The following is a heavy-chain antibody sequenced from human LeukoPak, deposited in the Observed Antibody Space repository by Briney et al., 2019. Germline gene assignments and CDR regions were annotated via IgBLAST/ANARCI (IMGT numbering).Heavy chain of an antibody. CDR1: GGSISSSSYY. V-gene: IGHV4-39*07. D-gene: IGHD6-13*01. J-gene: IGHJ6*03. Sequence: SETLSLICTVSGGSISSSSYYWGWIRQPPGKGLEWIGSIYYSGSTYYNPSLKSRVTISVDTSKNQFSLKLSSVTAADTAVYYCARDPAYSSSWYYYYYYMDVWGKGTTVTVSS. CDR2: IYYSGST. CDR3: ARDPAYSSSWYYYYYYMDV.